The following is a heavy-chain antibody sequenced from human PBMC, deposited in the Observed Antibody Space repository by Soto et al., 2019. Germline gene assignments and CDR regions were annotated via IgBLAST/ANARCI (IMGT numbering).Heavy chain of an antibody. V-gene: IGHV4-34*01. CDR2: INHSGST. CDR1: GGSFSGYY. Sequence: SETLSLTCAVYGGSFSGYYWSWIRQPPGKGLEWIGEINHSGSTNYNPSLKSRVTISVDTSKNQFSLKLSSVTAADTAVYYCARGVGWLHRTLDYWGQGTLVTVS. CDR3: ARGVGWLHRTLDY. J-gene: IGHJ4*02. D-gene: IGHD5-12*01.